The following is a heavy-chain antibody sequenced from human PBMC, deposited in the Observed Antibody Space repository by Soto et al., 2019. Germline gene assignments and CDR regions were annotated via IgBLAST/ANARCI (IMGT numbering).Heavy chain of an antibody. CDR2: ISSSSSYI. CDR3: ARGILRHYFDY. CDR1: GFTFSSYS. V-gene: IGHV3-21*01. J-gene: IGHJ4*02. D-gene: IGHD4-17*01. Sequence: EVQLVESGGGLVKPGGSLRLSCAASGFTFSSYSMNWVRQAPGKGLEWVSSISSSSSYIYYADSVKGRFTISRDNAKNSMYLQMNSLRAEDTAVYYCARGILRHYFDYWGQGTLVTVSS.